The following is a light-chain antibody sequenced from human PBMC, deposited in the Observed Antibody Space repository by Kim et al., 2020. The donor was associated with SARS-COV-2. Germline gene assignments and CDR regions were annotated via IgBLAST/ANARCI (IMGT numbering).Light chain of an antibody. CDR3: QQYYSYPQT. V-gene: IGKV1-8*01. CDR2: AAS. Sequence: ASVGDRVTITGRASQGISNYLAWFQQTPGKAPKLLIYAASTLQSGVPSRFSGSGSGTDFTLTINCLQSDDFATYYCQQYYSYPQTFGQGTKVDIK. CDR1: QGISNY. J-gene: IGKJ1*01.